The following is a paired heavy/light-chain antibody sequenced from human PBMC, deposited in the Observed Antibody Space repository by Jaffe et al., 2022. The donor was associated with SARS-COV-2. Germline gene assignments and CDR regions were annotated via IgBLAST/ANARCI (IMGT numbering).Light chain of an antibody. Sequence: DIVMTQTPLSLSVTPGQPASISCKTSQSPLHSDGKTYLYWFLQKPGQPPQLLIYEVSNRLSGVPDRFSGSGSGTDFTLIISRVEAEDVGIYYCMQTTQVPLTFGGGTKVEIK. CDR2: EVS. V-gene: IGKV2D-29*01. CDR1: QSPLHSDGKTY. J-gene: IGKJ4*01. CDR3: MQTTQVPLT.
Heavy chain of an antibody. CDR1: GFSFSNYW. D-gene: IGHD2-21*01. Sequence: EVQLVESGGGLVQPGGSLRLSCAASGFSFSNYWMYWVRQPPGKGLVWVSRIASDGSTTDYADSVKGRFTISRDNAKNTLFLQMNSLRAEDTAVYFCASHYPLPDYWGQGTLVTVSS. CDR3: ASHYPLPDY. V-gene: IGHV3-74*01. J-gene: IGHJ4*02. CDR2: IASDGSTT.